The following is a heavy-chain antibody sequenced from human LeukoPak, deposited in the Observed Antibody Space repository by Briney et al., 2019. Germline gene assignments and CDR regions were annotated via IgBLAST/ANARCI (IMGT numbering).Heavy chain of an antibody. D-gene: IGHD4-17*01. J-gene: IGHJ6*02. CDR3: ARPQETTVTPCCYYGMDV. V-gene: IGHV3-74*01. CDR1: GFTFSSYW. CDR2: INSDGSST. Sequence: PGGSLRLSCAASGFTFSSYWMHWVRQAPGKGLVWVSRINSDGSSTSYADSVKGRFTISRDNAKNTLYLQMNSLRDEDTAVYYCARPQETTVTPCCYYGMDVWGQGTTVTVSS.